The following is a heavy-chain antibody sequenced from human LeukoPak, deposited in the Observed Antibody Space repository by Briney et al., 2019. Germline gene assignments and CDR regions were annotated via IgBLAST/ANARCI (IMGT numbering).Heavy chain of an antibody. Sequence: SETLSLTCTVSGGSISIYYWSWIRQPPGKGLEWIGYVYYSGSTNYTPSLKSRATISVDTSKNQFSLKLSSVTAADTAVYYCARGNGVVTKGGREVYFDFWGQGTLVTVSS. CDR2: VYYSGST. J-gene: IGHJ4*02. CDR3: ARGNGVVTKGGREVYFDF. CDR1: GGSISIYY. V-gene: IGHV4-59*08. D-gene: IGHD2-21*02.